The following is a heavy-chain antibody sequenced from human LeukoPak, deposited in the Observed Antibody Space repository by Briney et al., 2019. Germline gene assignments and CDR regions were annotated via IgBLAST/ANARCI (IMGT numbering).Heavy chain of an antibody. CDR1: GFTFSSYS. D-gene: IGHD2-2*01. CDR3: ARDGAVPAVATVGFDP. CDR2: ISSSSSYI. V-gene: IGHV3-21*01. Sequence: GSLRLSCAASGFTFSSYSMNWVRPAPGKGLEWVSSISSSSSYIYYADSVKGRFTISRDNAKNSLYLQMNSLRAEDTAVYYCARDGAVPAVATVGFDPWGQGTLVTVSS. J-gene: IGHJ5*02.